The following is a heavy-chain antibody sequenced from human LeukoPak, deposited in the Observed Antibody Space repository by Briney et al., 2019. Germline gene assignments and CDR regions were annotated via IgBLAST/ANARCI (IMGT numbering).Heavy chain of an antibody. CDR1: GFTFSSYA. V-gene: IGHV3-23*01. Sequence: GSLRLSCAASGFTFSSYAMSWVRQAPGKGLEWVSAISGSGGSTYYADSVKGRFTISRDNSKNTLYLQMNSLRAEDTAVYYCARARITMIVVVISKKFGYYFDYWGQGTLVTVSS. CDR2: ISGSGGST. CDR3: ARARITMIVVVISKKFGYYFDY. D-gene: IGHD3-22*01. J-gene: IGHJ4*02.